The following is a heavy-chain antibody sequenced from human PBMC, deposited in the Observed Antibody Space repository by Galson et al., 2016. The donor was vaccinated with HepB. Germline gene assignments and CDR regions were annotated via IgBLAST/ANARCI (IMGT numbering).Heavy chain of an antibody. V-gene: IGHV3-7*01. Sequence: SLRLSCAASGFTFSSYWMSWVRQAPGKGLEWVADIKQDGSEKSYVDSVKGRFTISRDNAKNSLYLQINSLRAEDTAVYYCAREGTGGFDIWGQGTIVTVSS. CDR2: IKQDGSEK. D-gene: IGHD2-15*01. J-gene: IGHJ3*02. CDR1: GFTFSSYW. CDR3: AREGTGGFDI.